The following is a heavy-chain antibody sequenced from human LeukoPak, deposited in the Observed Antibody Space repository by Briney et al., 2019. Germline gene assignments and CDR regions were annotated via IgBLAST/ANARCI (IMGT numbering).Heavy chain of an antibody. D-gene: IGHD6-13*01. CDR1: GGSFSGYY. Sequence: SETLSLTCAVYGGSFSGYYWSWIRQPPGKGLEWIGEINHSGSTNYSPSLKSRVTISVDTSKNQFSLKLSSVTAADTAVYYRARGRIAAAGFGLDYWGQGTLVTVSS. CDR3: ARGRIAAAGFGLDY. CDR2: INHSGST. V-gene: IGHV4-34*01. J-gene: IGHJ4*02.